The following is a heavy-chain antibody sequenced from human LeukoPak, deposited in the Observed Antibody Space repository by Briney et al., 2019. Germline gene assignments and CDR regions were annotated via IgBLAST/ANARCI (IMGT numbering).Heavy chain of an antibody. J-gene: IGHJ5*02. Sequence: GGSLRLSCAASKFTFSNYAMTWVRQAPGKGPEWDSSITGAGKTYYPDSVKGRFTVSRDNFQNTLYLQMNAVRAEDTAIYYCAKGKSSGSVDWFDPWGQGTLVTVSS. CDR3: AKGKSSGSVDWFDP. CDR2: ITGAGKT. D-gene: IGHD3-10*01. V-gene: IGHV3-23*01. CDR1: KFTFSNYA.